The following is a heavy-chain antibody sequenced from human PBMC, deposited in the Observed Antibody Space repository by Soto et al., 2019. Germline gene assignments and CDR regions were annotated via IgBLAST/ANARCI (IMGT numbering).Heavy chain of an antibody. CDR1: GYNFASNH. D-gene: IGHD6-13*01. J-gene: IGHJ4*02. Sequence: QVQLVQSGAEVKEPGASVKVSCKASGYNFASNHMHWVRQIPGQGLEWMGIIHPTDGSTSYAQRFRGRITLTSDAPTNTHYMELRGLISEETAVYYCVRDRFGSWTFDYWGQGTLLTVSS. CDR2: IHPTDGST. V-gene: IGHV1-46*01. CDR3: VRDRFGSWTFDY.